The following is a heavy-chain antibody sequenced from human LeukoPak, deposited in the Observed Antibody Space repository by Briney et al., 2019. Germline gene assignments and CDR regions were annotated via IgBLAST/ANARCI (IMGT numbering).Heavy chain of an antibody. CDR1: GVTFSNSW. D-gene: IGHD3-10*01. CDR2: INQDGNDK. Sequence: TAVNLSFYCAASGVTFSNSWRAWIRQAPGKGLKWVANINQDGNDKYYVDSVKGRFTISRDNTKSSVFLQMNSLRAEDTAVYYCAVTRTRGDHWGQGTLVTVSS. CDR3: AVTRTRGDH. J-gene: IGHJ4*02. V-gene: IGHV3-7*03.